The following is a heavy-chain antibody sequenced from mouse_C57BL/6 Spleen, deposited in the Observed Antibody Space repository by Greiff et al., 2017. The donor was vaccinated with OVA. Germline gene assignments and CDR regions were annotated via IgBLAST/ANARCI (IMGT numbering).Heavy chain of an antibody. J-gene: IGHJ1*03. V-gene: IGHV1-69*01. CDR3: ARKVVAWYFDV. D-gene: IGHD1-3*01. Sequence: VQLQQPGAELVMPGASVKLSCKASGYTFTSYWMHWVKQRPGQGLEWIGEIDPSDSYTNYNQKFKGKSTLTVDKSSSTAYMQLSSLTSEDSAVYYCARKVVAWYFDVWGTGTTVTVSS. CDR1: GYTFTSYW. CDR2: IDPSDSYT.